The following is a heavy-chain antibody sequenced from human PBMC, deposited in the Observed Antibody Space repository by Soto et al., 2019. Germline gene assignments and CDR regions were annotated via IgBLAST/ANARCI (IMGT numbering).Heavy chain of an antibody. CDR1: GYTFTSYC. J-gene: IGHJ3*02. CDR2: ISAYNGNT. Sequence: GASVKVSCKASGYTFTSYCISWVRQAPGQGLEWMGWISAYNGNTNYAQKLQGRVTMTTDTSTSTAYMELRSLRSDDTAVYYCARDGVYGSGDDAFDIWGQGTMVTVSS. CDR3: ARDGVYGSGDDAFDI. D-gene: IGHD3-10*01. V-gene: IGHV1-18*01.